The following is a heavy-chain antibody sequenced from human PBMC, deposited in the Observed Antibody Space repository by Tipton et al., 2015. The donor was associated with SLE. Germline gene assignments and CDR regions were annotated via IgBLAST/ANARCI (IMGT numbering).Heavy chain of an antibody. Sequence: TLSLTCTVSGGSISSSSYYWGWIRQPPGKGLEWIGSIYYSGSTYYNPSLKSRVTISVDTSKNQFSLKLSSVTAADTAVYYCARGEGIAAARGYFQHWGQATLVTVSS. J-gene: IGHJ1*01. CDR2: IYYSGST. V-gene: IGHV4-39*07. D-gene: IGHD6-13*01. CDR3: ARGEGIAAARGYFQH. CDR1: GGSISSSSYY.